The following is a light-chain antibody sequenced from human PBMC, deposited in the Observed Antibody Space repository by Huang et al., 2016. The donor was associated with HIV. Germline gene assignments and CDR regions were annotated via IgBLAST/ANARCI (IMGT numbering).Light chain of an antibody. CDR2: AAS. J-gene: IGKJ1*01. CDR3: QQYYTIRA. V-gene: IGKV1-NL1*01. Sequence: DIQMTQSPSSLSASVGDRVTITCRASQDIRKSFAWYQHKPGEAPKLLLYAASTLGRGVPSRFSGSGSGTDYTLTISSLQPEDFATYYCQQYYTIRAFGQGTKVEIK. CDR1: QDIRKS.